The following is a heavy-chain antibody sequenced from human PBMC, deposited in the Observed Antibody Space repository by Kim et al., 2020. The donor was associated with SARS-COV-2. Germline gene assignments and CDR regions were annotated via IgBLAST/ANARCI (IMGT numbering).Heavy chain of an antibody. J-gene: IGHJ6*02. CDR1: GYTFTSYA. CDR2: INAGNGNT. D-gene: IGHD3-10*01. V-gene: IGHV1-3*01. Sequence: ASVKVSCKASGYTFTSYAMHWVRQAPGQRLEWMGWINAGNGNTKYSQKFQGRVTITRDTSASTAYMELSSLRSEDTAVYYCARDALRGRPFGEPLWGMDVWGQGTTVTVSS. CDR3: ARDALRGRPFGEPLWGMDV.